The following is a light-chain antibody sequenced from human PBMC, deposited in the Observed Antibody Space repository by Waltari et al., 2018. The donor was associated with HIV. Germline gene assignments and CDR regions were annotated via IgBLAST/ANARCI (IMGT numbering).Light chain of an antibody. CDR2: RAP. CDR3: QQYNDWPPIT. CDR1: QSVSSN. J-gene: IGKJ5*01. V-gene: IGKV3-15*01. Sequence: EIVMTQSPATLSVSPGERATLSCRASQSVSSNLAWYQQKPGQAPRLLIYRAPTRATGVPARFSGSGSGTEFTLTISSLQSEDFAIYYCQQYNDWPPITFGQGTRLEIK.